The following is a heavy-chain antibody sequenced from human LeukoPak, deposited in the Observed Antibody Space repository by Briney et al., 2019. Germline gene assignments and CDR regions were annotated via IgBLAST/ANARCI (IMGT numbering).Heavy chain of an antibody. J-gene: IGHJ4*02. V-gene: IGHV1-18*01. CDR3: ARVGSYDTLTGYYENYY. CDR2: ISAYNGNT. CDR1: GYIFTIYG. Sequence: ASVKVSCKASGYIFTIYGISWVRQAPGQGLEWMGWISAYNGNTNYAQKLQGRVTMTTDTSTSTAYMELRSLRSDDTAVYYCARVGSYDTLTGYYENYYRGQGTPVTVSS. D-gene: IGHD3-9*01.